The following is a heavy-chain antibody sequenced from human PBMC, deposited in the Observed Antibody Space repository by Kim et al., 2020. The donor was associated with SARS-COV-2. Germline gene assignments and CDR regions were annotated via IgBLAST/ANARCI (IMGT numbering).Heavy chain of an antibody. D-gene: IGHD3-3*01. J-gene: IGHJ4*02. V-gene: IGHV3-11*05. CDR1: GFTFSDYY. CDR3: ARAYKTRGTIFGVVDGGGPEPEFDY. CDR2: ISSSSSYT. Sequence: GGSLRLSCAASGFTFSDYYMSWIRQAPGKGLEWVSYISSSSSYTNYADSVKGRFTISRDNAKNSLYLQMNSLRAEDTAVYYCARAYKTRGTIFGVVDGGGPEPEFDYWGQGTLVTVSS.